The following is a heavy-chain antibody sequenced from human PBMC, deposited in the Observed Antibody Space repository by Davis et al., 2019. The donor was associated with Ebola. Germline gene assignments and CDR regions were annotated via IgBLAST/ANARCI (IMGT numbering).Heavy chain of an antibody. CDR3: ARVRGMDV. J-gene: IGHJ6*02. Sequence: PGGSLRLSCAASGFTFSDCYMSWIRQAPGKGLEWVSYISSDGSIIDYADSVKGRFTVSRDNAKKSLYLQMNSLRVEDTAVYYCARVRGMDVWGQGTTVTVSS. CDR1: GFTFSDCY. CDR2: ISSDGSII. D-gene: IGHD2-21*01. V-gene: IGHV3-11*04.